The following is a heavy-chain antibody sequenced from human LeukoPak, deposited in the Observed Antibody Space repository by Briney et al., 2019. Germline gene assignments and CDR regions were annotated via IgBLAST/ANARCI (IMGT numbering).Heavy chain of an antibody. D-gene: IGHD5-24*01. CDR3: ARGDGYNFFDY. J-gene: IGHJ4*02. CDR2: FYVGGAT. Sequence: PGGSLRLSCAVSGFSVTNNYMSWVRQAPGKGLEWVSVFYVGGATYYADSVNGRFTISRDNSENTLYLQMKSLRAEDTAVYYCARGDGYNFFDYWGQGTLVTVSS. V-gene: IGHV3-53*01. CDR1: GFSVTNNY.